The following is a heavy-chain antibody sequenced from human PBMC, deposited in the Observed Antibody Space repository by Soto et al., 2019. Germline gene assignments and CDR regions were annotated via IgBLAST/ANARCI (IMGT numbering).Heavy chain of an antibody. J-gene: IGHJ4*01. V-gene: IGHV3-7*01. CDR1: GFTFGVYW. Sequence: EVQLEESGGGLVQPGGSLRLSCAASGFTFGVYWMSWVRQAPGKGLEWLGTIKWDASEKKYVDSVKGRFTISRDNAKNSLYLQMDSLRADDTDVYYCARDSGYGSGNCVNHYLEYWGHGTLVTVSS. D-gene: IGHD3-10*01. CDR3: ARDSGYGSGNCVNHYLEY. CDR2: IKWDASEK.